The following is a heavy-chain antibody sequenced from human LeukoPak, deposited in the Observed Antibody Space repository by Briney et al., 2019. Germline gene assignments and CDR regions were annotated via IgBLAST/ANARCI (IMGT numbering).Heavy chain of an antibody. Sequence: GESLKISCKGSGYSFTTYWIGWVRQMPGKGLEWMGIIYPGDSDTRYSPSFQGQVTISADKSISTAYLQWSSLKASDTAMYYCARRGIAAAGTGWFDPWGQGTLVTVSS. J-gene: IGHJ5*02. D-gene: IGHD6-13*01. CDR2: IYPGDSDT. V-gene: IGHV5-51*01. CDR3: ARRGIAAAGTGWFDP. CDR1: GYSFTTYW.